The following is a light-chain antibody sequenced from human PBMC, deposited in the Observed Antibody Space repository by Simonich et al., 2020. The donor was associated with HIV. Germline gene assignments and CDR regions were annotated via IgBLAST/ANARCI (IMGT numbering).Light chain of an antibody. V-gene: IGKV4-1*01. CDR3: QQYYSTPRT. CDR2: WAS. CDR1: QSVLSSSNNKNY. J-gene: IGKJ1*01. Sequence: DIVMTQSPDSLAVSLGERATINCKSSQSVLSSSNNKNYLAWYQQKPGQPPKLLIDWASPRESGVPDRFSGSGSGTDFTLTISSLQAEDVAVYYCQQYYSTPRTFGQGTKVEIK.